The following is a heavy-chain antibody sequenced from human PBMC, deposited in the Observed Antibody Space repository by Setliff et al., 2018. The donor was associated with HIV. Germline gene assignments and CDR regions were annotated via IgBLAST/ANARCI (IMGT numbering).Heavy chain of an antibody. CDR3: ARQDIPTGYYLFDY. CDR2: INPNMGDT. V-gene: IGHV1-2*06. Sequence: GASVKVSCKASGYKFTGHHIQWMRQAPGQGLEWMGRINPNMGDTQYAQKFQGRIIMTRDTSINTVYMELSSLTSVDTALYYCARQDIPTGYYLFDYWGQGTQVTVSS. D-gene: IGHD3-9*01. J-gene: IGHJ4*02. CDR1: GYKFTGHH.